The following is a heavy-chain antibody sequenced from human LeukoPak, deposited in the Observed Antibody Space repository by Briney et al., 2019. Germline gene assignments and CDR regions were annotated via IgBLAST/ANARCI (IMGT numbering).Heavy chain of an antibody. V-gene: IGHV3-30*18. CDR1: GFTFSSYG. D-gene: IGHD6-13*01. Sequence: GRSLRLSCAASGFTFSSYGMHWVRLAPGKGLEWVAVISYDGSNKYYADSVKGRFTNSRDNSKNTLYLQMNSLRAEDTAVYYCAKEGPGYSRNYYFDYWGQGTLVTVSS. CDR2: ISYDGSNK. CDR3: AKEGPGYSRNYYFDY. J-gene: IGHJ4*02.